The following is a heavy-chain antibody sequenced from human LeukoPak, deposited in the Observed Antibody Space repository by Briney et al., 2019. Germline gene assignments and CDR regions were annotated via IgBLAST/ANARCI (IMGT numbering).Heavy chain of an antibody. J-gene: IGHJ2*01. CDR1: GFTFSNYA. Sequence: GGSLRLSCTASGFTFSNYAMSWVRQAPGTGLQWVSAISGSGGDTYHADSVKGRFTISRDKSKNTVVLQMNSLRADDTAVYYCARAPSGENYFPWYFDLWGRGTLVTVSS. CDR3: ARAPSGENYFPWYFDL. CDR2: ISGSGGDT. D-gene: IGHD2/OR15-2a*01. V-gene: IGHV3-23*01.